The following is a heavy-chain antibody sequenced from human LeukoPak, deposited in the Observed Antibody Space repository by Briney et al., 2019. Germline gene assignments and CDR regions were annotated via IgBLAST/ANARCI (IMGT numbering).Heavy chain of an antibody. V-gene: IGHV3-23*01. D-gene: IGHD6-19*01. CDR3: AKDIGAPILAVAGVFDY. Sequence: PGGSLRLSCAASGFTFSSYAMSWVRQAPGKGLEWGSAISGSGGSTYYADSVKGRFTISRDNSKNTLYLQMNSLRAEDTAVYYCAKDIGAPILAVAGVFDYWGQGTLVTVSS. CDR1: GFTFSSYA. CDR2: ISGSGGST. J-gene: IGHJ4*02.